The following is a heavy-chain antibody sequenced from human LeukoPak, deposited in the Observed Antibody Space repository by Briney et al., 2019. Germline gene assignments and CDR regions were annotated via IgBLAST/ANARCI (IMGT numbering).Heavy chain of an antibody. Sequence: PGRSLRLSCAASGFTFDDYAMHWVRQAPGKGLEWVSGISWNSGSIGYADSVKGRFTISRDNAKSSLYLQMNSLRAEDTALYYCAKSAPSSVAGNFDYWGQGTLVTVSS. D-gene: IGHD6-19*01. CDR1: GFTFDDYA. CDR2: ISWNSGSI. J-gene: IGHJ4*02. V-gene: IGHV3-9*01. CDR3: AKSAPSSVAGNFDY.